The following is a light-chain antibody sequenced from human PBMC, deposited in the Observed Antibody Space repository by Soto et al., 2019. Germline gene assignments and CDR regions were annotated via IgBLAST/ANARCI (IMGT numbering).Light chain of an antibody. CDR1: QSVSRY. Sequence: DIQMTQSPSSLSASVGDRVTITCRASQSVSRYLNWYQQKPGKAPKLLLYATSSLHNGVPSRFSGSGSGTDFTLTISSLQPDDFASYSCQQTYSTPGTFGRGTKVEIK. V-gene: IGKV1-39*01. CDR3: QQTYSTPGT. J-gene: IGKJ1*01. CDR2: ATS.